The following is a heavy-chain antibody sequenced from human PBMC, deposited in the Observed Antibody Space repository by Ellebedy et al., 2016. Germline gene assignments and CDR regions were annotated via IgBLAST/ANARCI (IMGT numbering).Heavy chain of an antibody. CDR3: ARERGGVAAVVVNWFDP. V-gene: IGHV3-7*01. D-gene: IGHD6-13*01. CDR2: LNQDGSEK. Sequence: GGSLRLSXAASGFTFSSSWMTWVRQAPGKGLEWVANLNQDGSEKYYVDSVKGRFTISRDNAKNSLYLQMNSLRAEDTAVYYCARERGGVAAVVVNWFDPWGQGTLVTVSS. J-gene: IGHJ5*02. CDR1: GFTFSSSW.